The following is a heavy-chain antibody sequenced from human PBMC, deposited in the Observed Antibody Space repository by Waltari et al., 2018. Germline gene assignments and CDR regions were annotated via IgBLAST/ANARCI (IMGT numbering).Heavy chain of an antibody. J-gene: IGHJ6*03. D-gene: IGHD2-2*01. Sequence: EVQLVESGGELVQPGGSLRLSCAASGFTFRTSGVHWVRQAPGKGLEWVSSITSDGSGTYYADTVKGRFTTSRDNSNNTVFLQMNSLRVEDTALYYCAKHQLLQAYYYSMDVWGKGTTVTVSS. V-gene: IGHV3-23*04. CDR2: ITSDGSGT. CDR1: GFTFRTSG. CDR3: AKHQLLQAYYYSMDV.